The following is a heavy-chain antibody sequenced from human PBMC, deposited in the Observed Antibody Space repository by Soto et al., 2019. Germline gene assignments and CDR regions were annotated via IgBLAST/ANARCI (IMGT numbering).Heavy chain of an antibody. CDR3: ARGGLITMVRGGTEENWFDP. CDR1: GGSISSYY. D-gene: IGHD3-10*01. Sequence: SETLSLTCTVSGGSISSYYWSWIRQPPGKGLEWIGYIYYSGSTNYNPSLKSRVTISVDTSKNQFSLKLSSVTAADTAVYYCARGGLITMVRGGTEENWFDPWGQGTLVTVSS. V-gene: IGHV4-59*01. J-gene: IGHJ5*02. CDR2: IYYSGST.